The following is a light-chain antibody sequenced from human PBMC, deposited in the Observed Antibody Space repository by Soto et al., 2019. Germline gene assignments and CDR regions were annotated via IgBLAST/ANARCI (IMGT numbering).Light chain of an antibody. Sequence: QSVLTQPASVSGSPGQSITISCTGTSSDVGGYNYVSWYQQHPGKAPKLMIYEVSNRPSGVSKRFSGSKSGNTASLTISGLQAEDESDYYCSSYTSSSTLYVFGNGTKATVL. V-gene: IGLV2-14*01. CDR2: EVS. J-gene: IGLJ1*01. CDR1: SSDVGGYNY. CDR3: SSYTSSSTLYV.